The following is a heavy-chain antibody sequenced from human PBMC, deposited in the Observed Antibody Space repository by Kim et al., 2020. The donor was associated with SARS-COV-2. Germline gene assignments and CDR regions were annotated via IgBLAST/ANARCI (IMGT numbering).Heavy chain of an antibody. J-gene: IGHJ4*02. CDR3: ARAAAVAGKDSDY. D-gene: IGHD6-19*01. CDR2: IYYSGST. CDR1: GGSISSGGYY. Sequence: SETLSLTCTVSGGSISSGGYYWSWIRQHPGKGLEWIGYIYYSGSTYYNPSLKSRVTISVDTSKNQFSLKLSSVTAADTAVYYCARAAAVAGKDSDYWGQGTLVTVSS. V-gene: IGHV4-31*03.